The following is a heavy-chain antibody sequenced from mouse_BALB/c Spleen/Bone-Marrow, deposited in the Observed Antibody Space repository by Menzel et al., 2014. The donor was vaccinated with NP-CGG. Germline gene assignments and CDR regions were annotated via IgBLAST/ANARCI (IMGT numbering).Heavy chain of an antibody. D-gene: IGHD1-2*01. Sequence: VHLVESGPGLVQPSQSLSITCTVSGFSLTSYGVHWVRQPPGKGLEWLGVIWSGGSTDYNAAFISRLSISKDNSKSQVFFKMNTLQADDTAIYYCARQPLRRHAMDYWGQGTSVAASS. CDR1: GFSLTSYG. CDR2: IWSGGST. J-gene: IGHJ4*01. V-gene: IGHV2-4*02. CDR3: ARQPLRRHAMDY.